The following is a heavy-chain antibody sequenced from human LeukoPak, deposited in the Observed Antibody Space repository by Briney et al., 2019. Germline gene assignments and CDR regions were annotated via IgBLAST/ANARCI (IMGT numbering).Heavy chain of an antibody. CDR1: GYTFTGYY. CDR3: ARAAAAAGKPSIYFDY. D-gene: IGHD6-13*01. Sequence: ASVKVSCKASGYTFTGYYMHWVRQAPGQGLEWMGWINPNSGGTNYAQKFQGRVTMTRDTSISTAYMELSRLRSDDTAVYYCARAAAAAGKPSIYFDYWGQGTLVTVSS. V-gene: IGHV1-2*02. J-gene: IGHJ4*02. CDR2: INPNSGGT.